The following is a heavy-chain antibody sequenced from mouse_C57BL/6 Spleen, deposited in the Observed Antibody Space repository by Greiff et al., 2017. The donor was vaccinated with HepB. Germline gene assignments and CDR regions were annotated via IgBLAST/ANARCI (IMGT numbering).Heavy chain of an antibody. D-gene: IGHD2-3*01. V-gene: IGHV1-80*01. CDR2: IYPGDGDT. CDR1: GYAFSSYW. J-gene: IGHJ2*01. CDR3: ARLNIYDGYYRDY. Sequence: VQLQQSGAELVKPGASVKISCKASGYAFSSYWMNWVKQRPGKGLEWIGQIYPGDGDTNYNGKFKGKATLTADKSSSTAYMQLSSLTSEDSAVYFCARLNIYDGYYRDYWGQGTTLTVSS.